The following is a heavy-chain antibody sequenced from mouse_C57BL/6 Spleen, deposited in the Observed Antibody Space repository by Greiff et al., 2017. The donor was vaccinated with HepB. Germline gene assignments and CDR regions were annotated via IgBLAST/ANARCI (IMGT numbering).Heavy chain of an antibody. J-gene: IGHJ3*01. Sequence: EVQLQQSGAELVRPGASVKLSCTASGFNIKDYYMHWVKQRPEQGLEWIGWIDPENGDTEYASKFQGKATITADTSSNTAYLQLSSLTSEDTAVYYCTSPIYDGYPFADWGQGTLVTVSA. CDR1: GFNIKDYY. CDR3: TSPIYDGYPFAD. CDR2: IDPENGDT. D-gene: IGHD2-3*01. V-gene: IGHV14-4*01.